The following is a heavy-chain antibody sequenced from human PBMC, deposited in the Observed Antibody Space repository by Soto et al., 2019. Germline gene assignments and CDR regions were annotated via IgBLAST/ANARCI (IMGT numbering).Heavy chain of an antibody. CDR3: ACHPRDRRGYCYYFAY. J-gene: IGHJ4*02. V-gene: IGHV3-21*01. Sequence: EVQLVESGGGLVKPGGSLRLSCAASGFTFSSHSMNWVRQAPGKGLEWVSSISSSSTYIYYADSVKGRFTISRDNAKNSLYLPRNSLGAEDTAVYYCACHPRDRRGYCYYFAYGGQGTLVTVSS. CDR2: ISSSSTYI. CDR1: GFTFSSHS. D-gene: IGHD3-22*01.